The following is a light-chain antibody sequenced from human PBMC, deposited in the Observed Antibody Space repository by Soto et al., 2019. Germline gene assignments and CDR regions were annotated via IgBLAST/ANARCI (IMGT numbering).Light chain of an antibody. CDR3: QQYNSYPWT. J-gene: IGKJ1*01. CDR2: DVS. Sequence: DIQMTQSPSTLSASVVGRGAFAFLASQSFSGWLAWYQQKPGKAPKLLIYDVSTLESGVPSRFSGGGSGTEFTLTISSLQPDDFATYYCQQYNSYPWTFGQGTKVDIK. V-gene: IGKV1-5*01. CDR1: QSFSGW.